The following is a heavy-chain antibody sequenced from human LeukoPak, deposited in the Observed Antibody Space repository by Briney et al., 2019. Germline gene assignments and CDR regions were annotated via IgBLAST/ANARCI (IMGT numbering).Heavy chain of an antibody. CDR1: GIPFGNNW. J-gene: IGHJ5*02. Sequence: GGSLRLSCAASGIPFGNNWMHWVRQGPGKGLVWISRINSDGGGAIYADSVKGRFTVSRDNAKNTLYLQMNSLRAEDTAVYYCARDVPHNWFDTWGQGTLVTVSS. CDR3: ARDVPHNWFDT. V-gene: IGHV3-74*01. CDR2: INSDGGGA.